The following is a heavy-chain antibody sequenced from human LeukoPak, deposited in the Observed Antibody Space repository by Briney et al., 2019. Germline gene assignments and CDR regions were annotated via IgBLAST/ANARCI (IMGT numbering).Heavy chain of an antibody. CDR1: GFTVSSNY. Sequence: GGSLRLSCAASGFTVSSNYMSWVRQAPGKGLEWVSVIYSGGGTYYADSVKGRFTISRDNSKNTLYLQMNSLRAEDTAVYYCASGDLYSSSWYPPDAFDIWGQGTMVTVSS. D-gene: IGHD6-13*01. V-gene: IGHV3-53*01. CDR2: IYSGGGT. J-gene: IGHJ3*02. CDR3: ASGDLYSSSWYPPDAFDI.